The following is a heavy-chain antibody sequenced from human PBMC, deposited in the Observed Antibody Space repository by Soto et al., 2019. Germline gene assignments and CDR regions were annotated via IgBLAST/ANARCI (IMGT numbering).Heavy chain of an antibody. J-gene: IGHJ6*02. CDR1: GGSMSSYY. V-gene: IGHV4-4*07. CDR3: AGIGEEVYYGMDV. D-gene: IGHD1-26*01. CDR2: IYARGDT. Sequence: PSETLSLTCTVSGGSMSSYYWYWVRQPAGRGLEWIGRIYARGDTNYIPSLKSRVTMFVDRSTNEFSLRLTSVTAADTSVYYCAGIGEEVYYGMDVWGQGTTVTVSS.